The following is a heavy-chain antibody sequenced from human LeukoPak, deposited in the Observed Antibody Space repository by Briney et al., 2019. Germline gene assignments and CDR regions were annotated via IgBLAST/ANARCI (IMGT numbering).Heavy chain of an antibody. Sequence: GASVKVSCKASGYTFTSNCMLWVRQAPGQGLEWMGIINPSGGSTSYAQKFQGRVTMTRDTSTSTVYMELSSLRSEDTAVYYCARVGGNYPINWGQGSLVTVSS. J-gene: IGHJ4*02. D-gene: IGHD1-26*01. V-gene: IGHV1-46*01. CDR3: ARVGGNYPIN. CDR2: INPSGGST. CDR1: GYTFTSNC.